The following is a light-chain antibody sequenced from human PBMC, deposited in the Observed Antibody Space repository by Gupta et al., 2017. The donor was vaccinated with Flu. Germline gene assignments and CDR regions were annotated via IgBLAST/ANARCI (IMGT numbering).Light chain of an antibody. CDR2: SAS. Sequence: PSSLSASVGDRVTIPCRARQGIGNDLGWYQQKPGKAPKRLIYSASTLQDGVPSSFSGSGFETEFTLTISSLQPEDFATYYCLQQNSFPPTFGQGTMVDIK. CDR3: LQQNSFPPT. V-gene: IGKV1-17*01. J-gene: IGKJ1*01. CDR1: QGIGND.